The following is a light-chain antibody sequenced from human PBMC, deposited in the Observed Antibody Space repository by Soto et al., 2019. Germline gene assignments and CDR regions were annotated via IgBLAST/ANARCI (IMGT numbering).Light chain of an antibody. J-gene: IGKJ2*01. CDR2: AAS. V-gene: IGKV1-39*01. Sequence: DIQMTQSPSSLSASVGDRVTITCRASQSISSYLNWYQQKPGKAPKLLIYAASSLQSGVPSRFSGSGSGTDFPFTIIFLHPKYFPTYYCKHSYITTYALGQGTKVDIK. CDR1: QSISSY. CDR3: KHSYITTYA.